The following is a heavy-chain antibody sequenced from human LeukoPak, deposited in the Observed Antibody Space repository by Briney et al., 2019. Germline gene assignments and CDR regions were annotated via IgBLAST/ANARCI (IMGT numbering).Heavy chain of an antibody. J-gene: IGHJ4*02. CDR1: GGIFSSYA. CDR3: ARGCNSASFLFDS. CDR2: IIPFLGTT. D-gene: IGHD2-2*01. Sequence: SVKVSCKASGGIFSSYAVSWVRQAPGQGLEWMGRIIPFLGTTNYAQRFQGRVTITTDESTSTAYMELSGLRSDDTAVYYCARGCNSASFLFDSWGQGTLVTVSS. V-gene: IGHV1-69*11.